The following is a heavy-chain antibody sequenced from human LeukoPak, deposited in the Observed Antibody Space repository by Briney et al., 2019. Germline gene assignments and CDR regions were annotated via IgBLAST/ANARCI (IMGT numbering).Heavy chain of an antibody. CDR2: ISSSSSYI. CDR3: ARSTESPVDYYGMDV. V-gene: IGHV3-21*01. J-gene: IGHJ6*02. CDR1: GFTFSSYS. D-gene: IGHD2-2*01. Sequence: PGGSLRLSCAASGFTFSSYSMNWVRQAPGKGLEWVSSISSSSSYIYYADSVKGRFTISRDNAKNSLYLQMNSLRAEDTAVYYCARSTESPVDYYGMDVWGQGTTVTVSS.